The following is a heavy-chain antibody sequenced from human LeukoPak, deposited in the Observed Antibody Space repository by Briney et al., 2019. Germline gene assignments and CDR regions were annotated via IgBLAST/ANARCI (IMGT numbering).Heavy chain of an antibody. J-gene: IGHJ3*02. V-gene: IGHV4-59*08. Sequence: SETLSLTCTVSGGSISSYYWSWIRQPPGKGLEWIGYIYYSGSTNYNPSLKSRVTISVDTSKNQFSLKLSSVTAADTAVYYCARLGYYDSSGYPIDAFDIWGQGTMVTVSS. CDR1: GGSISSYY. CDR3: ARLGYYDSSGYPIDAFDI. D-gene: IGHD3-22*01. CDR2: IYYSGST.